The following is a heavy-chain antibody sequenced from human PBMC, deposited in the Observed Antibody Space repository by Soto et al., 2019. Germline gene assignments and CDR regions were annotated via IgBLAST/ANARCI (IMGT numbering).Heavy chain of an antibody. CDR2: IIPILGIA. CDR1: GGTFSSYT. D-gene: IGHD6-13*01. Sequence: QVQLVQSGAEVKKPGSSVKVSCKASGGTFSSYTISWVRQAPGQGLEWMGRIIPILGIANYAQKFQGRVTITADKSTSTAYMELSSLRSEDTAVYYCVSSSSWFADYYFDYWGQGTLVTVSS. V-gene: IGHV1-69*02. J-gene: IGHJ4*02. CDR3: VSSSSWFADYYFDY.